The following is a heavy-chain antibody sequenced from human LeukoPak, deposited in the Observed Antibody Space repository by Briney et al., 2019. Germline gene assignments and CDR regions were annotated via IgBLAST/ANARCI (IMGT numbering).Heavy chain of an antibody. CDR1: GFTFSSYW. Sequence: GGSLRLSCAASGFTFSSYWMSWVRQAPGKGLEWVANIKNDGSDKYYVDSVKGRFTLSRDNAKNLVYLQMNSLRVEDTAVYYCVNLGYSDGGQGTLVTVSS. V-gene: IGHV3-7*01. CDR2: IKNDGSDK. J-gene: IGHJ4*02. D-gene: IGHD5-12*01. CDR3: VNLGYSD.